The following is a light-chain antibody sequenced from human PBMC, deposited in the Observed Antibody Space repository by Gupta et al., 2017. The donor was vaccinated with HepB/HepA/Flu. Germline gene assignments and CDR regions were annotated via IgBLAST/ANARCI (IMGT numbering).Light chain of an antibody. Sequence: EILMTQSPATLSVSPGERATLSCRASQSIGSNLAWYQQKPGQVPRLLIHHASNRPSGVPDRFSGSGYGTEFTLTSSSPQSEDSAVYYWQQHNDWISFGGGTXVEIK. J-gene: IGKJ4*01. CDR3: QQHNDWIS. CDR1: QSIGSN. V-gene: IGKV3-15*01. CDR2: HAS.